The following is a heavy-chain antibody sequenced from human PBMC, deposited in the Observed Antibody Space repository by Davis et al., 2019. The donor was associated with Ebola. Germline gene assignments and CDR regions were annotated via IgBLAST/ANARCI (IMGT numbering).Heavy chain of an antibody. V-gene: IGHV3-15*01. D-gene: IGHD2/OR15-2a*01. CDR3: AKGGARYFYHYYGMDV. J-gene: IGHJ6*02. Sequence: GGSLRLSCAASGFTFSNAWMSWVRQAPGKGLEWVGRIKSKTVVGTTDYAAPVKGRFTISRDDSKSIAYLQMNSLRADDTALYYCAKGGARYFYHYYGMDVWGQGTTVTVSS. CDR1: GFTFSNAW. CDR2: IKSKTVVGTT.